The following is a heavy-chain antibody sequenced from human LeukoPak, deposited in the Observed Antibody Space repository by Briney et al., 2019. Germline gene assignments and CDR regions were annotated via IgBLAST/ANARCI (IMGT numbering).Heavy chain of an antibody. CDR3: ARLGQYDGSSYYPYFFDC. Sequence: PETLSLTCTVSGYSINSGYYWGWIRQPPGKGLEWIGSIYHSGSTYYNPSLTSRVTISVDTSKNQFSLKLTSVTAADTAVYYCARLGQYDGSSYYPYFFDCWGQGTLVTVSS. CDR1: GYSINSGYY. CDR2: IYHSGST. V-gene: IGHV4-38-2*02. J-gene: IGHJ4*02. D-gene: IGHD3-22*01.